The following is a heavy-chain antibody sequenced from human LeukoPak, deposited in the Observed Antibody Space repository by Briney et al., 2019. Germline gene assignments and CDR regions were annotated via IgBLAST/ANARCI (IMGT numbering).Heavy chain of an antibody. CDR1: GYTFTSYY. CDR3: ARDSVARIRNSGFDI. V-gene: IGHV1-46*01. CDR2: INPSGGST. J-gene: IGHJ3*02. D-gene: IGHD3-10*01. Sequence: ASVKVSCKASGYTFTSYYMHWVRQAPGQGLEWMGIINPSGGSTNYAQKFQGRVTMTRATSTSTVYMELSSLRSEDTAVYYCARDSVARIRNSGFDIWGQGTMVTVSS.